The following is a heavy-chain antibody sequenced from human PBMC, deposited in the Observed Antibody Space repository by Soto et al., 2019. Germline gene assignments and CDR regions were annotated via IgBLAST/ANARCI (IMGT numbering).Heavy chain of an antibody. CDR1: GGSISSGGYY. CDR2: IYYSGST. Sequence: SETLSLTCTVSGGSISSGGYYWSWIRQHPGKGLEWIGYIYYSGSTYYNPSLKSRVTISVDTSKNQFSLKLSSVTAADTAVYYCARDGCGGDCYSLYFDYWGQGTLVTVS. V-gene: IGHV4-31*03. CDR3: ARDGCGGDCYSLYFDY. J-gene: IGHJ4*02. D-gene: IGHD2-21*01.